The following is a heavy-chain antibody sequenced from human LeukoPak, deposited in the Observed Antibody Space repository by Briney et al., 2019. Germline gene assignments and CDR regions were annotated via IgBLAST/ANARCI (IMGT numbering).Heavy chain of an antibody. Sequence: PGGSLRLSWAASGFSISSSYMSWFRQAPGKGLEWVSVTYSGGTTYYADAVKGRFTVSRDTSKNTLYLQMNSLRAEDTSVYYCARDRSTSYYYYGMDVWGQGTTVTVSS. CDR1: GFSISSSY. V-gene: IGHV3-66*01. D-gene: IGHD2/OR15-2a*01. CDR3: ARDRSTSYYYYGMDV. J-gene: IGHJ6*02. CDR2: TYSGGTT.